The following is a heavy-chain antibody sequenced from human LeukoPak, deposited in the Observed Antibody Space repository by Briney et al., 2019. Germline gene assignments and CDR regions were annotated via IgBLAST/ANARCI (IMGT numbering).Heavy chain of an antibody. Sequence: SETLSLTCTVSGYSISSGYYWGWIRQPPGKGLEWIGSIYHSGSSYYNPSLNSRVTISVDTSKNQFSPKLSSVTAADTALYYCARANYYDTIGYSRGTFDIWGQGTMVTVSS. CDR1: GYSISSGYY. D-gene: IGHD3-22*01. J-gene: IGHJ3*02. V-gene: IGHV4-38-2*02. CDR3: ARANYYDTIGYSRGTFDI. CDR2: IYHSGSS.